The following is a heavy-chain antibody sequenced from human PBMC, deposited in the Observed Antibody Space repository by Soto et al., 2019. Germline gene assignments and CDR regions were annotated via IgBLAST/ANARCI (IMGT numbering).Heavy chain of an antibody. V-gene: IGHV3-13*01. J-gene: IGHJ5*02. CDR1: GFTFSTYD. D-gene: IGHD2-8*02. Sequence: EVQLVESGGGLVQPGGSLRLSCAASGFTFSTYDMHWVRQAPGKGLEWVSAIGTQHDAYYPDSVKGRFTISRENAKNSLYLQMNRLRAGDTAVYYCARQASYWHGGGGWFDPWGQGTLVTVSS. CDR2: IGTQHDA. CDR3: ARQASYWHGGGGWFDP.